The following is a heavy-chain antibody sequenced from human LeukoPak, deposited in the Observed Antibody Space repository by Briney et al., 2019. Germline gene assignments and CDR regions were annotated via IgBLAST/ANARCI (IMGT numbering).Heavy chain of an antibody. CDR3: ARSTGHYYYYYMDV. V-gene: IGHV4-38-2*01. CDR2: IYHSGST. D-gene: IGHD3-9*01. Sequence: SETLSLTCAVSGYSISSGYYWGWIRQPPGKGLEWIGSIYHSGSTYYNPSLKSRVTISVDTSKNQFSLKLTSVTAADTSLYYRARSTGHYYYYYMDVWGKGTTVTVSS. CDR1: GYSISSGYY. J-gene: IGHJ6*03.